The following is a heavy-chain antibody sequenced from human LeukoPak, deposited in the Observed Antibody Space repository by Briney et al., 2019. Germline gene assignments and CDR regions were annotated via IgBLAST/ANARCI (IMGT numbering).Heavy chain of an antibody. CDR1: GFTFSSYA. CDR2: ISGSGGST. D-gene: IGHD2-15*01. V-gene: IGHV3-23*01. CDR3: AKGQEYCSSGSCYSTVTTLDY. J-gene: IGHJ4*02. Sequence: GGSLRLSCAASGFTFSSYAMSWVRQAPGKGPEWVSAISGSGGSTYYADSVKGRFTISRDNSKNTLYLQMNSLRAEDTAVYYCAKGQEYCSSGSCYSTVTTLDYWGQGTLVTVS.